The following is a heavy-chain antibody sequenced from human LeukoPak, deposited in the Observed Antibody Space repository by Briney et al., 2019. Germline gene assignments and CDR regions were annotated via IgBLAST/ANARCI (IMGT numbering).Heavy chain of an antibody. J-gene: IGHJ4*02. CDR3: ARDATIKYYGSGSYYPD. D-gene: IGHD3-10*01. CDR2: IYYSGST. Sequence: SETLSLTCTVSGGSISSYYWSWIRQPPGKRLEWIGYIYYSGSTNYNPSLKSRVTISVDTSKNQFSVKLSSMTAADTAVYYCARDATIKYYGSGSYYPDWGRGTLVTVSS. CDR1: GGSISSYY. V-gene: IGHV4-59*01.